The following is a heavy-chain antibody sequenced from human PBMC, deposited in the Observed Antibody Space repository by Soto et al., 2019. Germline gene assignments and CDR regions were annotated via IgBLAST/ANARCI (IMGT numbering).Heavy chain of an antibody. CDR3: AREFPYYLSSDSYLDY. CDR2: KYYRSRWYN. V-gene: IGHV6-1*01. J-gene: IGHJ4*02. Sequence: SQTLSLTCAISGDSVSGNSAAWNWIRQSPSRGLEWLGRKYYRSRWYNDYAGSVKSRITVTPDTSKNQFSLHLNSVTPEDTAVYYCAREFPYYLSSDSYLDYWGQGALVTVSS. D-gene: IGHD3-16*01. CDR1: GDSVSGNSAA.